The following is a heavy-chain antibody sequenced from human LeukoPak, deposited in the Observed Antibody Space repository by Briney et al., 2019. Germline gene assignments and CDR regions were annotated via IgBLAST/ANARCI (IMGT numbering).Heavy chain of an antibody. V-gene: IGHV3-23*01. CDR1: GFTFSGHA. J-gene: IGHJ4*02. D-gene: IGHD2-15*01. Sequence: GGSPRLSCAASGFTFSGHAITWVRQAPGKGLECASVISGNGGSTYHADSVRGRFTISRDNSKNTLYLQMNSLRAEDTAVYYCARLNGKYCSGGSCYVDYWGQGTLVTVSS. CDR3: ARLNGKYCSGGSCYVDY. CDR2: ISGNGGST.